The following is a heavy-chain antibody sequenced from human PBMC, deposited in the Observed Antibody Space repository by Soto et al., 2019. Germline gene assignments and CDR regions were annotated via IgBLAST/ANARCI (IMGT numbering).Heavy chain of an antibody. CDR3: ARKSIVVVPAAIGSLFDY. J-gene: IGHJ4*02. D-gene: IGHD2-2*02. V-gene: IGHV1-18*01. Sequence: ASVKVSCKASGYTFTSYGISWVRQAPGQGLEWMGWISVYNGNTNYAQKLQGRVTMTTDTSTSTAYMELRSLRSDDTAVYYCARKSIVVVPAAIGSLFDYWGQGTLVTVSS. CDR1: GYTFTSYG. CDR2: ISVYNGNT.